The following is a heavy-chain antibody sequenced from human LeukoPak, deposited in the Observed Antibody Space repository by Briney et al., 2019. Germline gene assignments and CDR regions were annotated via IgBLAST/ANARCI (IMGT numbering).Heavy chain of an antibody. CDR2: ISGSGGST. CDR3: ARLNSDDTLFDY. J-gene: IGHJ4*02. CDR1: GFTFSSYA. V-gene: IGHV3-23*01. Sequence: GGSLRLSCAASGFTFSSYAMSWVRQAPGKGLEWVSAISGSGGSTYYADSVKGRFTISRDNSKNTLYLQMNSLRAEDTAVYYCARLNSDDTLFDYWGQGTLVTVSS. D-gene: IGHD4-23*01.